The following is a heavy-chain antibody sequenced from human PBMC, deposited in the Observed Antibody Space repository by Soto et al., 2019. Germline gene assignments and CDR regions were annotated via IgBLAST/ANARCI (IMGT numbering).Heavy chain of an antibody. CDR2: IYPGDSDT. J-gene: IGHJ6*02. D-gene: IGHD6-13*01. CDR1: GYSFTSYW. V-gene: IGHV5-51*01. Sequence: GESLKISCKGSGYSFTSYWIGWVRQMPGKGLEWMGIIYPGDSDTRYSPSFQGQVTISADKSISTAYVQWSSLKASDTAMYYWARQQGGAAAGNFHGMDVWGQGTRVTVSS. CDR3: ARQQGGAAAGNFHGMDV.